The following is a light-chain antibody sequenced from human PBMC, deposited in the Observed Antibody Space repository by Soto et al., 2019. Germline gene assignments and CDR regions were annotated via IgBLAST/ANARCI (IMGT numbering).Light chain of an antibody. J-gene: IGKJ2*01. CDR2: GAS. V-gene: IGKV3-20*01. CDR1: QSVSSSY. CDR3: QKYGSSPLT. Sequence: EIVLTQSPGTLSLSPGERATLSCRASQSVSSSYLAWYQQKPGQAPRLLIYGASSRATGIPDRFSGSGSGTDFTLTISRLEPEDFAVYYCQKYGSSPLTFCQGTKLEIK.